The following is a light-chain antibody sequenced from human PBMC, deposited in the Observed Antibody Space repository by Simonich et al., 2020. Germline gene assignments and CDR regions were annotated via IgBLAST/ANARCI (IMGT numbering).Light chain of an antibody. CDR1: QSVSSN. CDR3: QQYNNWPWT. J-gene: IGKJ1*01. Sequence: EIVMTQSPATLSVSPGERATLSCRASQSVSSNLAWYQQKPGQAPRLLIYGASTRANGIPARVIGSGSGTEFTLTISSMQSEDFAVYYCQQYNNWPWTFGQGTKVEIK. V-gene: IGKV3-15*01. CDR2: GAS.